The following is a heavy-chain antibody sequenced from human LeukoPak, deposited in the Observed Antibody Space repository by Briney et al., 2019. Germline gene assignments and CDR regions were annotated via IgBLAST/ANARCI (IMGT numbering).Heavy chain of an antibody. CDR3: ARDCIGCHGFDF. CDR1: GYGFINYG. V-gene: IGHV1-18*01. D-gene: IGHD2-15*01. J-gene: IGHJ4*02. CDR2: VSAYADNT. Sequence: ASVKVCCKTSGYGFINYGITWVRQAPGQGLEWMGWVSAYADNTNYVQKFQGRVSMTTDTSTNTAYMELRSLRPDDTAVYYCARDCIGCHGFDFWGQGTLVTVSS.